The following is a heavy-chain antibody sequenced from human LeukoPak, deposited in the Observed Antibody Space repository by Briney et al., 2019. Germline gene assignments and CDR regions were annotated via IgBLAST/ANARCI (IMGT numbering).Heavy chain of an antibody. CDR3: ARRALPPAYCGGDCFDAFDI. D-gene: IGHD2-21*02. J-gene: IGHJ3*02. CDR1: GYRFTSYW. Sequence: GESRKISCKGSGYRFTSYWISWVRQMPGKGLEWMGRIDPSDSYTNYSPSFQGHVTISADKSISTAYLQWSSLKASDTAMYYCARRALPPAYCGGDCFDAFDIWGQGTMVTVST. V-gene: IGHV5-10-1*01. CDR2: IDPSDSYT.